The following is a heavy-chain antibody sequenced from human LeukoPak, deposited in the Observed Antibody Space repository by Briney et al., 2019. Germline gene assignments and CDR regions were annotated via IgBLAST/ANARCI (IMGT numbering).Heavy chain of an antibody. CDR2: ISWKSDRI. CDR3: AKAYDSSGQIDY. CDR1: GFTFDDYA. D-gene: IGHD3-22*01. J-gene: IGHJ4*02. V-gene: IGHV3-9*01. Sequence: GGSLRLSCAASGFTFDDYAMHWVRQAPGKGLEWVSGISWKSDRIGYADSVKGRFTISRDNAKNSLYLQMNSLRAEDTALYYCAKAYDSSGQIDYWGQGTLVTVSS.